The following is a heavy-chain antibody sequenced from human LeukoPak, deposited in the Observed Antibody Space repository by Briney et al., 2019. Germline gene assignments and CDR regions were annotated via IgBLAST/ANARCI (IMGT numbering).Heavy chain of an antibody. CDR2: INTNTGNP. D-gene: IGHD4-11*01. J-gene: IGHJ1*01. CDR1: GYTFTSYA. Sequence: ASVKVSCKASGYTFTSYAMNWVRQAPGQGLEWMGWINTNTGNPTYAQGFTGRFVFSLDTSVSTAYLQISSLKAEDTAVYYCAREGLALQSRADLTEYFQHWGQGTLVTVSS. V-gene: IGHV7-4-1*02. CDR3: AREGLALQSRADLTEYFQH.